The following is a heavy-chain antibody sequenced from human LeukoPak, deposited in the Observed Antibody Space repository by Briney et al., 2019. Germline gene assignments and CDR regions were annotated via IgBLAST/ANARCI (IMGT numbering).Heavy chain of an antibody. Sequence: SETLSLTCIVSGGSISSSSYYWVWIRQPQGKGLEWIGSIYYSGSTYYNPSLKSRVTISVDTSKNQFSLKLSSVTAADTAVYYCARVLVILRGTNTLFDYWGQGTLVTVSS. D-gene: IGHD3-9*01. CDR1: GGSISSSSYY. CDR2: IYYSGST. V-gene: IGHV4-39*01. CDR3: ARVLVILRGTNTLFDY. J-gene: IGHJ4*02.